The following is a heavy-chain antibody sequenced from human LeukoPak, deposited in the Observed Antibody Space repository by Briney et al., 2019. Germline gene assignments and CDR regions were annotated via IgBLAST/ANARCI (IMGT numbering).Heavy chain of an antibody. J-gene: IGHJ4*02. V-gene: IGHV3-21*01. CDR3: ARSVYSYGYFDY. CDR1: GFTFSSYS. CDR2: ISSSSSYI. D-gene: IGHD5-18*01. Sequence: PGGSLRLSCAASGFTFSSYSMNWVRQAPGKGLEWVSSISSSSSYIYYADSVKGRFTISRDNAKNSLYLQMNSLRAEDAAVYYCARSVYSYGYFDYSGQGTLVTVSS.